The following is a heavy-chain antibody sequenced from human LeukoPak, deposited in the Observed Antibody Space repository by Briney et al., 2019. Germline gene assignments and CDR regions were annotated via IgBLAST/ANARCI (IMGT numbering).Heavy chain of an antibody. D-gene: IGHD6-13*01. V-gene: IGHV3-30*18. J-gene: IGHJ4*02. CDR1: GFTFSSYG. Sequence: PGGSLRLSCAASGFTFSSYGMHWVRQASGKGLEWVAVISYDGSNKYYADSVKGRFTISRDNSKNTLYLQMNSLRAEDTAVYYCAKGSRQAAAGRNEPLDYWGQGTLVTVPS. CDR2: ISYDGSNK. CDR3: AKGSRQAAAGRNEPLDY.